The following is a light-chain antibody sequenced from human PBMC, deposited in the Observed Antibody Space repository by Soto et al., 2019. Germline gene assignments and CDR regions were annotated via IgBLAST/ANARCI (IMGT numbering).Light chain of an antibody. Sequence: ESVLTPSPATLSLSTGERATLSCRASQSVSSYLAWYQQKPGQAPRLLIYDASNRATGIPARFSGSGSGTDFTLTISSLEPEDFAVYYCQQRSNWPPSITFGQGTRLEIK. CDR1: QSVSSY. V-gene: IGKV3-11*01. J-gene: IGKJ5*01. CDR2: DAS. CDR3: QQRSNWPPSIT.